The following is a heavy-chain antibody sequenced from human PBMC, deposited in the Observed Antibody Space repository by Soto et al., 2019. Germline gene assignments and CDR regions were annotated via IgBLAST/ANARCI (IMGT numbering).Heavy chain of an antibody. CDR1: GFSFSSYT. V-gene: IGHV3-48*01. D-gene: IGHD4-4*01. CDR3: VRDYRYAFDI. J-gene: IGHJ3*02. Sequence: GGSLRLSCAASGFSFSSYTMNWVRQAPGKGLEWISYIRDSTIMSYADSVKGRFTISRDNAKNSLFLQMNSLRVEDTAVYYCVRDYRYAFDIWGLGTMVTVSS. CDR2: IRDSTIM.